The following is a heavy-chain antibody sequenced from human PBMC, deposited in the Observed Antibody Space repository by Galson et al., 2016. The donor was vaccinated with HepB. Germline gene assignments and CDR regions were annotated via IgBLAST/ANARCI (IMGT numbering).Heavy chain of an antibody. CDR2: IYRSGGT. Sequence: SETLSLTCGVSGASIKNNNWWRWVRQSPGQGLEWIGEIYRSGGTNYKPSLKSRVTMSIDRSKNQFSLRLTSVTAADTAVYYCAGGQEDQDGYDFWGQGTLVTVSS. CDR3: AGGQEDQDGYDF. J-gene: IGHJ4*02. V-gene: IGHV4-4*02. D-gene: IGHD2-15*01. CDR1: GASIKNNNW.